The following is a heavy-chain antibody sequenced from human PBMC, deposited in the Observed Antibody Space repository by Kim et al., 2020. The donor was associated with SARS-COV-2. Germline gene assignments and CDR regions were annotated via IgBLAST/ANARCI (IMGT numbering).Heavy chain of an antibody. V-gene: IGHV4-59*08. J-gene: IGHJ6*02. CDR2: ISDSGKT. Sequence: SETLSLTCTVSGGSISSYSWNWIRQPPGKGLEWIGDISDSGKTNYNPSLKSRVTISIDKSKNQFSLKVSSVTAAETAVYYCARRGGLDVWGHGTTVTVSS. CDR1: GGSISSYS. CDR3: ARRGGLDV.